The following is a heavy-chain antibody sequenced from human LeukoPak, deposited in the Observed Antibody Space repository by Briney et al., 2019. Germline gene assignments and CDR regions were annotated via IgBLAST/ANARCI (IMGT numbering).Heavy chain of an antibody. Sequence: PSETLSLTCAVYGGSFSGYYWSWIRQPPGKGLEWIGEINHSGSTNYNPSLKSRVTISVDTSKNQFSLKLSSVTAADTAVYYCARGAITMVRAWRLDYYYYYMDVWGKGTTVTVSS. J-gene: IGHJ6*03. V-gene: IGHV4-34*01. CDR2: INHSGST. CDR3: ARGAITMVRAWRLDYYYYYMDV. CDR1: GGSFSGYY. D-gene: IGHD3-10*01.